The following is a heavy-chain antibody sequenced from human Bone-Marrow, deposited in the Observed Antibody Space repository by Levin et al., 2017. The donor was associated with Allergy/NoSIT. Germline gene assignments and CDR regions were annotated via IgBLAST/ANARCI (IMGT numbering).Heavy chain of an antibody. Sequence: PGGSLRLSCAASGFTFSNFDMNWVRQAPGKGLEWVSAISSGGSTTYYADSVKGRFTISRDNSKSTLYVKMNSLTVEDTAVYYCAKGAGGINERVWGQGTLVTVSS. J-gene: IGHJ4*02. V-gene: IGHV3-23*01. CDR3: AKGAGGINERV. CDR1: GFTFSNFD. D-gene: IGHD1-1*01. CDR2: ISSGGSTT.